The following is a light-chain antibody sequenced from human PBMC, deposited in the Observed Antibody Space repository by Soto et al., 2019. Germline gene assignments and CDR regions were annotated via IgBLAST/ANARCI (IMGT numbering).Light chain of an antibody. Sequence: QSALTQPPSASGSPGQSVTISCTGTSSDVGGYNFVSWYQQHPGKAPKLIIYEVTKRPSGVPDRFSGFKSGNTASLTVSGLQAEDEADYYCNSYAGSDKSIFGGGTKLTVL. CDR3: NSYAGSDKSI. J-gene: IGLJ2*01. CDR1: SSDVGGYNF. V-gene: IGLV2-8*01. CDR2: EVT.